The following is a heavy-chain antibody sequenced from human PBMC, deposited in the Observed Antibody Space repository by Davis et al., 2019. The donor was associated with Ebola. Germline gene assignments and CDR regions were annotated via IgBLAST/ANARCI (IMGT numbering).Heavy chain of an antibody. Sequence: SLSLSCAASAFTFTTSALHWIRHAPGTGLDWVVFISSHGSKEYYADSVEGRFTISKDNSKNTLYLHMNALTAEDTALYYCAKLRSHDYRDSSDDFYRDLWDRGTLVTVSS. CDR1: AFTFTTSA. CDR3: AKLRSHDYRDSSDDFYRDL. V-gene: IGHV3-30*18. CDR2: ISSHGSKE. D-gene: IGHD3-16*01. J-gene: IGHJ2*01.